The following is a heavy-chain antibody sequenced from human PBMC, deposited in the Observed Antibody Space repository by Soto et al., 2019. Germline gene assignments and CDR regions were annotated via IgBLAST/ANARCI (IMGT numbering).Heavy chain of an antibody. D-gene: IGHD3-22*01. J-gene: IGHJ4*02. CDR2: IYYSGGT. V-gene: IGHV4-61*01. CDR3: ARGTSGTYYYDSSGYYYSYFDY. Sequence: SETLSLTCTVSGGSVSSGSYYWSWIRQPPGKGPEWIGYIYYSGGTNYNPSLKSRVTISVDTSKNQFSLKLSSVTAADTAVYYCARGTSGTYYYDSSGYYYSYFDYWGQGTLVTVSS. CDR1: GGSVSSGSYY.